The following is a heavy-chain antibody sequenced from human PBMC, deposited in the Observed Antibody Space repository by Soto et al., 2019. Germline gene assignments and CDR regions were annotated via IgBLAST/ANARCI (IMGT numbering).Heavy chain of an antibody. CDR1: GFIFSDFW. V-gene: IGHV3-7*01. J-gene: IGHJ5*02. Sequence: PGGSLRLSCAASGFIFSDFWMNWVRQAPGKGLEWVANIKKDGSDKYYDDSVKGRFITSRDNAKNSLYLQMNSLRAEDTAVYYCARASTYYDFWSGYSPLKNWFDPWGQGTLVTVSS. CDR2: IKKDGSDK. D-gene: IGHD3-3*01. CDR3: ARASTYYDFWSGYSPLKNWFDP.